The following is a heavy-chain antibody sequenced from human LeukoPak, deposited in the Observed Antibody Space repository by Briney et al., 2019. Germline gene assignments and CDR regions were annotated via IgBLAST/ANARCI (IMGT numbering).Heavy chain of an antibody. J-gene: IGHJ4*02. D-gene: IGHD1-26*01. Sequence: ASVKVSCKASGYTFTSYDINWVRQATGQGLEWMGWMNPDSGNTGYAQKLQGRVTMTTDTSTSTAYMELSRLRSDDTAVYYCARGSSGSYSDFDYWGQGALVTVSS. CDR2: MNPDSGNT. V-gene: IGHV1-8*01. CDR3: ARGSSGSYSDFDY. CDR1: GYTFTSYD.